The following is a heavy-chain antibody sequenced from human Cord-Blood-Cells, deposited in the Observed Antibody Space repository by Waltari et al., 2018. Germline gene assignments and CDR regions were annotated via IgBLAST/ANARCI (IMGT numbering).Heavy chain of an antibody. CDR1: GRTFSSYA. CDR2: IIPIFGTA. CDR3: ARSPYDFWSGYYDAFDI. J-gene: IGHJ3*02. Sequence: VQLVQSGAEVKKPGSWVKVSCMASGRTFSSYAITWVLKAPGQGLEWMGGIIPIFGTANYAQKFQGRVTITADESTSTAYMELSSLRSEDTAVYYCARSPYDFWSGYYDAFDIWGQGTMVTVSS. D-gene: IGHD3-3*01. V-gene: IGHV1-69*01.